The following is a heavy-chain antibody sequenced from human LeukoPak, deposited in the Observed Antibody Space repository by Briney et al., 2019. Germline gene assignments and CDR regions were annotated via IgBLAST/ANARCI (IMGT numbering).Heavy chain of an antibody. CDR1: GYSISSGYY. V-gene: IGHV4-38-2*02. D-gene: IGHD1-26*01. CDR3: ARYGRLLHYFDY. J-gene: IGHJ4*02. Sequence: SETLSLTCTVSGYSISSGYYWGWIRQPPGKGLAWIGRGYPSGSTYYNPSLKRRVTISVDTSKNQFTLKLSSVTAADTAVYYCARYGRLLHYFDYWGQGTLVTVSS. CDR2: GYPSGST.